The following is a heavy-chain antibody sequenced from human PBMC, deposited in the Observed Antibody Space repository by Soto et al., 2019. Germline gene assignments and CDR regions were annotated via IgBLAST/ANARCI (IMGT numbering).Heavy chain of an antibody. CDR3: VKDLTLNWDSPGMDV. Sequence: EVQLVESGGGLVQPGESLTLSCSASGFSFSAYAMHWVRQAQGKGPDKVSVINKYGVTTCYADSVKGRFTISRDNSKNTLYLHMTSLRSEDTGIYYCVKDLTLNWDSPGMDVWGQGTTVTVSS. CDR1: GFSFSAYA. D-gene: IGHD1-7*01. J-gene: IGHJ6*02. V-gene: IGHV3-64D*08. CDR2: INKYGVTT.